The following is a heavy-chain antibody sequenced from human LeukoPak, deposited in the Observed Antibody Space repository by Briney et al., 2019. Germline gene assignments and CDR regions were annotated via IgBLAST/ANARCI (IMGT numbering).Heavy chain of an antibody. CDR1: GFTFSNAW. CDR3: TTLYYYDSSVDDY. CDR2: IKSKTDGGTT. D-gene: IGHD3-22*01. Sequence: GGSLRLSCAASGFTFSNAWMSWVRQAPGKGLEWVGRIKSKTDGGTTDYAAPAKGRFTISRDDSKNTLYLQMNSLKTEDTAVYYCTTLYYYDSSVDDYWGQGTLVTVSS. J-gene: IGHJ4*02. V-gene: IGHV3-15*01.